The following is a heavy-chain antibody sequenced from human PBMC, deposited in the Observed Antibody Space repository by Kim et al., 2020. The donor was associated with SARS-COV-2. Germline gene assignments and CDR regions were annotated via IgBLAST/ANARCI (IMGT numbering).Heavy chain of an antibody. J-gene: IGHJ5*02. Sequence: GGSLRLSCAASGFTFSSYWMHWVRQAPGKGLVWVSRIKSDGSSTSYADSVKGRFPVSSANAKNTLFLQLNSLSVEVTAVSYCVSTVSTSDTSFDPWGQG. CDR1: GFTFSSYW. CDR2: IKSDGSST. D-gene: IGHD2-8*02. CDR3: VSTVSTSDTSFDP. V-gene: IGHV3-74*01.